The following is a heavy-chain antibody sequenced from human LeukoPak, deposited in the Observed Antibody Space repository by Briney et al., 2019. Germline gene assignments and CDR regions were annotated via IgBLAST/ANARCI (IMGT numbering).Heavy chain of an antibody. J-gene: IGHJ3*02. V-gene: IGHV1-69*13. CDR3: ARGEWLPYAFDI. CDR1: GGTFSSYA. D-gene: IGHD5-12*01. Sequence: SVKVSCKASGGTFSSYAISWVRQAPGQGLEWMGGIIPIFGTANYAQKFQGRVTITADESTSTAYMELSSLRSEDTAVYYCARGEWLPYAFDIWGQGTMVTVSS. CDR2: IIPIFGTA.